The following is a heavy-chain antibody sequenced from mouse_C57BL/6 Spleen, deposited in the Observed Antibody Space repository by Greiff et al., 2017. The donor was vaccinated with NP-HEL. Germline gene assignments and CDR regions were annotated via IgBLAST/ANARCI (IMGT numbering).Heavy chain of an antibody. D-gene: IGHD2-1*01. J-gene: IGHJ4*01. CDR1: GYSFTGYY. Sequence: VQLKQSGPELVKPGASVKISCKASGYSFTGYYMNWVKQSPEKSLEWIGEINPSTGGTTYNQKFKAKATLTVDKSSSTAYMQLKSLTSEDSAVYYCARALYSLYAMDYWGQGTSVTVSS. CDR3: ARALYSLYAMDY. CDR2: INPSTGGT. V-gene: IGHV1-42*01.